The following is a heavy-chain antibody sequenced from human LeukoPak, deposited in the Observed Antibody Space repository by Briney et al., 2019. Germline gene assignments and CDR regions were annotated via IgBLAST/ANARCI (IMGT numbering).Heavy chain of an antibody. CDR1: GVSISSSSYY. V-gene: IGHV4-39*01. J-gene: IGHJ5*02. CDR2: IYYSEST. D-gene: IGHD6-13*01. Sequence: PSETLSRTCSVSGVSISSSSYYWGWIGQPPGKGLERIGSIYYSESTYHNPSLKRRVPMSVDTSKNQFSLTPTSVTAADTAIYYCAGLDYSSSYYDPWGQGTLVTVSS. CDR3: AGLDYSSSYYDP.